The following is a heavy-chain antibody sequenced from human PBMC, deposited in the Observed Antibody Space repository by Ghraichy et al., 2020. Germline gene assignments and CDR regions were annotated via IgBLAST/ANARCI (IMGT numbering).Heavy chain of an antibody. D-gene: IGHD3-10*01. Sequence: LSLTCAASGFTFSSYAMSWVRQAPGKGLEWVSVISDSGGSTYYADSVKGRFTISRDNLKNMMYLQMNSLRAEDTAVYYCAESDYYYGMDVWGQGTTITVSS. CDR1: GFTFSSYA. CDR2: ISDSGGST. V-gene: IGHV3-23*01. J-gene: IGHJ6*02. CDR3: AESDYYYGMDV.